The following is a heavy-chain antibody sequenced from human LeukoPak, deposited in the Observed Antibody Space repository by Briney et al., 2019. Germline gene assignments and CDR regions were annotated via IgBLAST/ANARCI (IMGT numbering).Heavy chain of an antibody. V-gene: IGHV4-38-2*01. D-gene: IGHD2-2*01. J-gene: IGHJ6*03. CDR2: IYHSGST. Sequence: SETLSLTCAVSGYSISSGYYWGWIRQPPGKGLEWIGSIYHSGSTYYNPSLKSRVTISVVTSKNQFSLKLSSVTAADTAVYYCARRNIVVVPAAPHYYYYYYMDVWGKGTTVTVSS. CDR3: ARRNIVVVPAAPHYYYYYYMDV. CDR1: GYSISSGYY.